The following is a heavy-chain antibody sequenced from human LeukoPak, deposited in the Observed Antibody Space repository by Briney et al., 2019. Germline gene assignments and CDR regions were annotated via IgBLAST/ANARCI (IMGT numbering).Heavy chain of an antibody. J-gene: IGHJ3*02. CDR2: ISGSGGSI. CDR3: AKGVYYDSSAYNAFDI. CDR1: GFTFSSYA. Sequence: GGSLRLSCAASGFTFSSYAMSWVRQAPGKWLEWVSAISGSGGSIYYADSVKGRFIISRDNSKNTLYLQMNSLRAEDTAVYYCAKGVYYDSSAYNAFDIWGQGTMVTVSS. D-gene: IGHD3-22*01. V-gene: IGHV3-23*01.